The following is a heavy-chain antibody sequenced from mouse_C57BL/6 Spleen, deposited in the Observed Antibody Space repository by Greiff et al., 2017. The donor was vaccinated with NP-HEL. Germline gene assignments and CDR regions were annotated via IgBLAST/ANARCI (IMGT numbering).Heavy chain of an antibody. CDR2: IYPGSGST. J-gene: IGHJ4*01. D-gene: IGHD3-2*02. CDR1: GYTFTSYW. V-gene: IGHV1-55*01. CDR3: ARKADSSGAMDY. Sequence: QVQLKQPGAELVKPGASVKMSCKASGYTFTSYWITWVKQRPGQGLEWIGDIYPGSGSTNYNEKFKSKATLTVDTSSSTAYMQLSSLTSEDSAVYYCARKADSSGAMDYWGQGTSVTVSS.